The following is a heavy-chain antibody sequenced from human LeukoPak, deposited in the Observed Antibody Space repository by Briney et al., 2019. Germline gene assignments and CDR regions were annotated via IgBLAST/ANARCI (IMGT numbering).Heavy chain of an antibody. Sequence: PSETLSLTCTVAGYSTSSGYDGGWIRQPPGKGLDWLGRIYHSGSTYYTPSLKSRVTMSVDTSKNQFSLKLSSVTAADTAVYYCARYLVPICGGDCYLGHWYFDLWGRGTLVTVSS. J-gene: IGHJ2*01. D-gene: IGHD2-21*02. V-gene: IGHV4-38-2*02. CDR3: ARYLVPICGGDCYLGHWYFDL. CDR1: GYSTSSGYD. CDR2: IYHSGST.